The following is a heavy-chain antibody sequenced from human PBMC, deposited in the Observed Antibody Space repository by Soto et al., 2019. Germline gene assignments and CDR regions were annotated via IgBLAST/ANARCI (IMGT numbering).Heavy chain of an antibody. Sequence: QITLKESGPTLVKPTQTLTLTCTFSGCSLITSGVGVCWIRQPPGKALEWLALIYWDDDKRYSPSLKSRLTITKDTSKNQVVLTMTNMDPVDTATYYCAHSGVQLWFAYWGQGTLVTVSS. CDR2: IYWDDDK. V-gene: IGHV2-5*02. J-gene: IGHJ4*02. CDR1: GCSLITSGVG. CDR3: AHSGVQLWFAY. D-gene: IGHD5-18*01.